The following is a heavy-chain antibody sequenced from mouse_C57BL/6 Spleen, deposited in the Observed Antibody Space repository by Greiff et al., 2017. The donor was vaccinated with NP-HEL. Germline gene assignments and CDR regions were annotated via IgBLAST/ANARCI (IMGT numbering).Heavy chain of an antibody. V-gene: IGHV1-55*01. CDR3: ARGNYGSSYWYFDV. D-gene: IGHD1-1*01. CDR1: GYTFTSYW. CDR2: IYPGSGST. J-gene: IGHJ1*03. Sequence: QVQLQQPGAELVKPGASVKMSCKASGYTFTSYWITWVKQRPGQGLEWIGDIYPGSGSTNYNEKFKGTATLTVDTSSSTAYMQLSSLTSEDSAVYYCARGNYGSSYWYFDVWGTGTTVTVSS.